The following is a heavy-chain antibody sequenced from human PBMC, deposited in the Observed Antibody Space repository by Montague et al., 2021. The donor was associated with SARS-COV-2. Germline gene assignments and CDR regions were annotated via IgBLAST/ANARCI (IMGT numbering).Heavy chain of an antibody. J-gene: IGHJ4*02. V-gene: IGHV4-31*03. CDR1: GGSISSGGYY. CDR3: ARDVGWYSSSWFDY. Sequence: TLSLTCTVSGGSISSGGYYWSWIRQHPGRGLVWIGYIYYSGSTYYNPSLESRVTISVDTSKNQFSLKLRSVTAADTAVYYCARDVGWYSSSWFDYGGQGTLVTVSS. CDR2: IYYSGST. D-gene: IGHD6-13*01.